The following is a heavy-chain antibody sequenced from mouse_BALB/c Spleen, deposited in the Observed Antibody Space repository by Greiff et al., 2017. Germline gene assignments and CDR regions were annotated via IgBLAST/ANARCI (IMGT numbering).Heavy chain of an antibody. Sequence: QVQLQQSGAELARPGASVKLSCKASGYTFTSYWMQWVKQRPGQGLEWIGAIYPGDGDTRYTQKFKGKATLTADKSSSTAYMQLSSLASEDSAVYYCARTLTYYYAMDYWGQGTSVTVSS. D-gene: IGHD4-1*01. CDR2: IYPGDGDT. J-gene: IGHJ4*01. CDR3: ARTLTYYYAMDY. CDR1: GYTFTSYW. V-gene: IGHV1-87*01.